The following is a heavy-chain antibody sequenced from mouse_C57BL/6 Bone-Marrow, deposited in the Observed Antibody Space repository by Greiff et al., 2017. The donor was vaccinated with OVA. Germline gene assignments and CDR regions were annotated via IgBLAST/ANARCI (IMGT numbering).Heavy chain of an antibody. CDR1: GFTFSSYA. CDR3: ASGRFAY. Sequence: EVKVVESGGGLVKPGGSLKLSCAASGFTFSSYAMSWVRQTPEKRLAWVATISAGGSYTYYPDNVKGRFTISRDNAKNNLYLQMSHLKSEDTAMYYCASGRFAYWGQGTLVTVSA. V-gene: IGHV5-4*03. CDR2: ISAGGSYT. J-gene: IGHJ3*01.